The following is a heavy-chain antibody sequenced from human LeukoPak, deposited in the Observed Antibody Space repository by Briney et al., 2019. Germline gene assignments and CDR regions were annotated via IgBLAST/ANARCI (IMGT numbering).Heavy chain of an antibody. Sequence: SETLCLTCTVSDGSMTYYYWNWIRQPAGKGLEWIGRIYNSGGTNYNSSFRSRVTMALDTSKNDVSLKLSSVSAAETAVYYCARDPARVLDAFDIGGQGTTVTVSS. J-gene: IGHJ3*02. CDR2: IYNSGGT. V-gene: IGHV4-4*07. CDR1: DGSMTYYY. CDR3: ARDPARVLDAFDI. D-gene: IGHD2-8*02.